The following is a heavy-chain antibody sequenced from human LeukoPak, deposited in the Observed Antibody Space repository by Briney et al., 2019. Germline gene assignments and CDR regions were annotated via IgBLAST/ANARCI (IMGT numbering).Heavy chain of an antibody. Sequence: GGSLRLSCAASGFTFSNYAMHWVRQAPGKGLEWVTVIWYDGSNKYYADSVKGRFTISRDNSKNTLFLQMNSLRVEDTAIYYCAKAGSSGWSSSGGDYWGQGSLVTVSS. D-gene: IGHD6-19*01. CDR1: GFTFSNYA. CDR2: IWYDGSNK. J-gene: IGHJ4*02. V-gene: IGHV3-33*06. CDR3: AKAGSSGWSSSGGDY.